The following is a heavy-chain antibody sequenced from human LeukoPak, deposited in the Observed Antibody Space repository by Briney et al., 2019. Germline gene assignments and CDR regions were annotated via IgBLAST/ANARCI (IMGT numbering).Heavy chain of an antibody. CDR1: GYTFTSYD. J-gene: IGHJ6*02. Sequence: GASVKVSCKASGYTFTSYDINWVRQATGRGLEWMGWMNPNGGNTGYAQKFQGRVTMTRNTSISTAYMELSSLRSEDTAVYYCARVGAVADNYYYYGMDVWGQGTTVTVSS. V-gene: IGHV1-8*01. CDR3: ARVGAVADNYYYYGMDV. D-gene: IGHD6-19*01. CDR2: MNPNGGNT.